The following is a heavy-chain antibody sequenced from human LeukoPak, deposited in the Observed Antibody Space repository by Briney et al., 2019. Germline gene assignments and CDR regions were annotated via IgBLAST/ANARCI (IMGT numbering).Heavy chain of an antibody. V-gene: IGHV3-30*02. CDR1: GFTLSNYA. J-gene: IGHJ5*02. Sequence: GGSLRLSCAASGFTLSNYAMHWVRRAPGKGLEWVASIRDDGNNEFYADSVKGRFTISRDNSKNTLYLQMFSLRDEDTAVYHCARDRGYNTGWYNWFDPWGQGTLVTVSS. D-gene: IGHD6-19*01. CDR2: IRDDGNNE. CDR3: ARDRGYNTGWYNWFDP.